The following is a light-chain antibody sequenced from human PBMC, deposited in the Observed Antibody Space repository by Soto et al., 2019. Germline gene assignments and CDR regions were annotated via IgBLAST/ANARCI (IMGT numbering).Light chain of an antibody. Sequence: DIQMTQSPSTLSASVGDRVTITCRASQSISSWLAWYQQKPGKAPKLLIYDASSLESGVPSRFSGSGSGTEFTLTISSLQPDDFATYYCQQYNRYWTFGQVKKVELK. J-gene: IGKJ1*01. CDR3: QQYNRYWT. CDR2: DAS. V-gene: IGKV1-5*01. CDR1: QSISSW.